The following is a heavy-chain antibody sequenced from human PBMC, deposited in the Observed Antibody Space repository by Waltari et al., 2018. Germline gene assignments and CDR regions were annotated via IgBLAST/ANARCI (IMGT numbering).Heavy chain of an antibody. J-gene: IGHJ3*02. V-gene: IGHV3-53*02. CDR1: GFTVSSNY. Sequence: EVQLVETGGGLIQPGGSLRLSCAASGFTVSSNYMSWVRQAPGKGLEWVSVIYSGGSTYYADSVKGRFTISRDNSKNTLYLQMNSLRAEDTAVYYCARLGYCGGDCYSPAFDIWGQGTMVTVSS. CDR2: IYSGGST. CDR3: ARLGYCGGDCYSPAFDI. D-gene: IGHD2-21*01.